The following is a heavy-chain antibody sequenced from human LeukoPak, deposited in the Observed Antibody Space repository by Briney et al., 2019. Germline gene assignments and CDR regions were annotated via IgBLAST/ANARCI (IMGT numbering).Heavy chain of an antibody. D-gene: IGHD3-10*01. CDR2: IYYSGST. CDR1: GGSISSSSYY. Sequence: SETLSLTCTVSGGSISSSSYYCGWIRQPPGKGLEWIGSIYYSGSTYSNPSRNSRVTISVVTSKNQFSLKLRSVTAADTAVYYCARTLRITMVRGVIIRWYDAFDIWGQGTMVTVSS. CDR3: ARTLRITMVRGVIIRWYDAFDI. V-gene: IGHV4-39*01. J-gene: IGHJ3*02.